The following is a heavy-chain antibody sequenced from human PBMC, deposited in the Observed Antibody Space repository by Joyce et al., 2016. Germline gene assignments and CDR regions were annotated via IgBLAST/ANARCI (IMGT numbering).Heavy chain of an antibody. Sequence: DVQLVESGGGLVQPGGSLSLSCAASGITFSGYWMLWVRQVPGKGLMCISHINGEWSYSKYAHSLRGRFTIARDNAKNSLYLQMNSLRVEETAVYYCARNRGFTIDIWGQGTMVTVSS. D-gene: IGHD3-10*01. CDR3: ARNRGFTIDI. CDR2: INGEWSYS. V-gene: IGHV3-74*03. CDR1: GITFSGYW. J-gene: IGHJ3*02.